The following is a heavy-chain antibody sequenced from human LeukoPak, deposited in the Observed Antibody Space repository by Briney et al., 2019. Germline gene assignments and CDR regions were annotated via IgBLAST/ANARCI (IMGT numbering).Heavy chain of an antibody. Sequence: PGGSLRLSCAASGFTLSSYGMHWVRQAPGKGLERVAVISYDGSNKYYADSVKGRFTISRDNSKNTLYLQMNSLRAEDTAVYYCAKLMVRGVIITSSFDYWGQGTLVTVSS. J-gene: IGHJ4*02. D-gene: IGHD3-10*01. V-gene: IGHV3-30*18. CDR3: AKLMVRGVIITSSFDY. CDR2: ISYDGSNK. CDR1: GFTLSSYG.